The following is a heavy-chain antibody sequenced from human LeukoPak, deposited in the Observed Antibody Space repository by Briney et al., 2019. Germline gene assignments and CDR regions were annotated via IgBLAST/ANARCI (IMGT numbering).Heavy chain of an antibody. Sequence: GGSLRLSCAASAFTFSRYVMSWVRQAPGRGLEWVSSISGSGGSTSYADSVKGRFTISRDNSKNTLYLQMNSLRAEDTAVYYCATREMATNLYYYYGMDVWGQGTTVTVSS. V-gene: IGHV3-23*01. J-gene: IGHJ6*02. CDR1: AFTFSRYV. CDR3: ATREMATNLYYYYGMDV. D-gene: IGHD5-12*01. CDR2: ISGSGGST.